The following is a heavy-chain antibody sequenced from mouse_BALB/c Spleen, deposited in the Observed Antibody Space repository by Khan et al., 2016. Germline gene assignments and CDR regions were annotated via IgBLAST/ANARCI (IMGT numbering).Heavy chain of an antibody. J-gene: IGHJ4*01. Sequence: QIQLVQSGPELKKPGETVKISCKASGYTFTNYGMNWVKQAPGKGLKWMGWINTYTGEPTYADDFKGRFAFSLETSASTAYLQINNLKNEDTATYFCARRAGYHYAMDYWGQGTSVTVSS. D-gene: IGHD3-3*01. CDR1: GYTFTNYG. CDR3: ARRAGYHYAMDY. V-gene: IGHV9-3-1*01. CDR2: INTYTGEP.